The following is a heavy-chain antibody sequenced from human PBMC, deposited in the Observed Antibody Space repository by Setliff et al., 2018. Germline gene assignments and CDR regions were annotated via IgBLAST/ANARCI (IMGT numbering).Heavy chain of an antibody. V-gene: IGHV4-59*11. D-gene: IGHD5-18*01. Sequence: SETLSLTCTVSGGSISSHYWSWIRQPPGKGLEWIGYIYYSGSTNYNPSLKSRVTISVDTSKNQFSLKLSSVTAADTAVYYCARDPDVDTATVTGYYFDYWGQGTLVTVSS. CDR1: GGSISSHY. J-gene: IGHJ4*02. CDR3: ARDPDVDTATVTGYYFDY. CDR2: IYYSGST.